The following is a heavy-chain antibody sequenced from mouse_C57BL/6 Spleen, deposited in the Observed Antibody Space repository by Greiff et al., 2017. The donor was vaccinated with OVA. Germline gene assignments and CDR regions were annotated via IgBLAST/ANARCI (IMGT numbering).Heavy chain of an antibody. D-gene: IGHD2-3*01. Sequence: EVQLVESGGGLVQPKGSLKLSCAASGFTFNTYAMHWVRQAPGKGLEWVARIRSKSSNYATYYADSVKDRFTISRDESQSMLYLQMNNLKTEDTAMYYCGRSDDGYYLYAMDYWGQGTSVTVSS. CDR2: IRSKSSNYAT. CDR3: GRSDDGYYLYAMDY. V-gene: IGHV10-3*01. CDR1: GFTFNTYA. J-gene: IGHJ4*01.